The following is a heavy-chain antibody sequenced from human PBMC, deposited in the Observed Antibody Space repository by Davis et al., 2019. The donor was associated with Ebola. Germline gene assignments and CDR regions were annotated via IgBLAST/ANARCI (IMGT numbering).Heavy chain of an antibody. Sequence: HTGGSLRLSCAASGFTFSNYWMHWVRQVPGKGLVWVSRIKSDGSSTNYADSVKGRFTISRDNAENTLYLQMSSLTAEDTAIYYCARGGSSTGCSCVDYWGQGTLVTVSS. D-gene: IGHD2-2*01. V-gene: IGHV3-74*01. CDR1: GFTFSNYW. CDR3: ARGGSSTGCSCVDY. J-gene: IGHJ4*02. CDR2: IKSDGSST.